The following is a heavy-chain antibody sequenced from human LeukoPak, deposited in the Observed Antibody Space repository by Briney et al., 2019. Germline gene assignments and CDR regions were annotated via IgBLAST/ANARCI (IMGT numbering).Heavy chain of an antibody. CDR3: ARLGDYGFQH. Sequence: PGGSLRLSCAASGFSFDDYGMSWVRQAPGKGLEWVSGINWNGGSTGYADSVKGRFTISRDNSKNTLYLQMNSLRAEDTAVYYCARLGDYGFQHWSQGTLVTVSS. V-gene: IGHV3-20*04. J-gene: IGHJ1*01. CDR1: GFSFDDYG. D-gene: IGHD4/OR15-4a*01. CDR2: INWNGGST.